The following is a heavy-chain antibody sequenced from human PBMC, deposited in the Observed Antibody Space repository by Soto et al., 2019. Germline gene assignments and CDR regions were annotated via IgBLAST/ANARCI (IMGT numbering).Heavy chain of an antibody. V-gene: IGHV4-59*11. CDR3: AREGNLGRWIQPLDS. J-gene: IGHJ4*02. Sequence: SETLSLTCTVSGDSISSHSWSWIRQPPGKGLEWIGNIHYNGNTKYSPSLKSRVTMSVDTSKNHFSLKLISVTTADTAVYFCAREGNLGRWIQPLDSWGQGTLVTSPQ. CDR2: IHYNGNT. CDR1: GDSISSHS. D-gene: IGHD2-2*03.